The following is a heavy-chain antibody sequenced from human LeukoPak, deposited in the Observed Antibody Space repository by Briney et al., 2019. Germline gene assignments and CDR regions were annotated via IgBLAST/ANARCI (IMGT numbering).Heavy chain of an antibody. D-gene: IGHD3-10*01. CDR1: GFTLSDYY. J-gene: IGHJ4*02. V-gene: IGHV3-11*01. CDR3: ARGHFGLDY. CDR2: IDLSGRST. Sequence: GGSLRLSCVASGFTLSDYYMSWIRQTPGKGLEWVSYIDLSGRSTYYADSVRGRFTISRDNAKKSLYLQMNTLRAGDTAMYYCARGHFGLDYWGQGTLVTVSS.